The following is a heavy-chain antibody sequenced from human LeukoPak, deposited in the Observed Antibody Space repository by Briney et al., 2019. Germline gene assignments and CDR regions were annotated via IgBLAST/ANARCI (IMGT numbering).Heavy chain of an antibody. CDR3: AKDPVVPAAIAVYYYGMDV. J-gene: IGHJ6*02. CDR1: GFTFSNYA. CDR2: ISGGGNT. V-gene: IGHV3-23*01. D-gene: IGHD2-2*01. Sequence: GGSLRLSCAASGFTFSNYAVSWVRQAPGKGLEWVSSISGGGNTYYTDSVKGRFTISRDNSKNTLYLQMNSLRAEDTAVYYCAKDPVVPAAIAVYYYGMDVWGQGTTVTVSS.